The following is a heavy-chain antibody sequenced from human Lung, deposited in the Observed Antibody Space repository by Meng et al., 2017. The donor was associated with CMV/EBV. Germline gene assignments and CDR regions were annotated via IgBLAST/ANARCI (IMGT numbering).Heavy chain of an antibody. V-gene: IGHV2-5*02. CDR3: ARAAARPSDWFDP. CDR1: GFSLSTSGVG. CDR2: IYGDDEK. Sequence: QIPLKESGPTLVKPTQTLTRTCTFSGFSLSTSGVGVGWIRQPPGKALECLAIIYGDDEKRYSPSLESRLTVTKDTSKNQVVLTMTNMVPVDTATYYCARAAARPSDWFDPWGRGTLVTVSS. J-gene: IGHJ5*02. D-gene: IGHD6-6*01.